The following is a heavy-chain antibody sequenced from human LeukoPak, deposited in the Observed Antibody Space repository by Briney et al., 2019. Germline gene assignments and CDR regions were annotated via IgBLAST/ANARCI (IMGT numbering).Heavy chain of an antibody. CDR1: GFTVSSNY. D-gene: IGHD1-26*01. CDR3: ARSNVGAPPLDAFDI. J-gene: IGHJ3*02. Sequence: GGSLRLSCAASGFTVSSNYMSWGRQAPGKGPEWLSIIYSAGNTYYADSVKGRFTISRDNSKNTLFLQMNILTADDTAVYYCARSNVGAPPLDAFDIWGQGTMVTVS. V-gene: IGHV3-66*02. CDR2: IYSAGNT.